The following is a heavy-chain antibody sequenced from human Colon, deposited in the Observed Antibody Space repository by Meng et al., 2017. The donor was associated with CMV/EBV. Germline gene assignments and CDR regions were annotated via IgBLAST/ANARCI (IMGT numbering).Heavy chain of an antibody. CDR3: AREDGYSGYAFDY. D-gene: IGHD5-12*01. J-gene: IGHJ4*02. Sequence: GSLRLSCTVSGGSISSSSYYWGWIRQPPGKGLEWIGSIYYSGSTYYNPSLKSRVTISVDTSKNQFSLKLSSVTAADTAVYYCAREDGYSGYAFDYWGQGTLVTVSS. CDR2: IYYSGST. V-gene: IGHV4-39*07. CDR1: GGSISSSSYY.